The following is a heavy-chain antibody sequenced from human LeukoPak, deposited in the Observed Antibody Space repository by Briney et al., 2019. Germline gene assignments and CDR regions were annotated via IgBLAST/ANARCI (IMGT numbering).Heavy chain of an antibody. CDR3: AREDGYKAPFDY. V-gene: IGHV1-69*04. J-gene: IGHJ4*02. CDR1: GGTFSSYA. CDR2: IIPILGIA. D-gene: IGHD5-24*01. Sequence: SVKVSCKASGGTFSSYAISWVRRAPGQGLEWMGRIIPILGIANYAQKFQGRVTITADKSTSTAYMELSSLRSEDTAVYYCAREDGYKAPFDYWGQGTLVTVSS.